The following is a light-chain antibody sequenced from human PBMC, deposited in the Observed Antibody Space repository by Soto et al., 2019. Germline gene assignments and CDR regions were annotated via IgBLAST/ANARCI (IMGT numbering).Light chain of an antibody. V-gene: IGLV2-14*01. CDR3: SSDTSRTSVV. J-gene: IGLJ2*01. CDR1: SSDVGRYNY. Sequence: QSALTQPASVSGSPGQSITISCTGTSSDVGRYNYVSWYQQYPGKAPKLIIFEVSIRPSGVSNRFSGSKSGTTASLTISGLQIEDEADYYCSSDTSRTSVVFGGGTKLTVL. CDR2: EVS.